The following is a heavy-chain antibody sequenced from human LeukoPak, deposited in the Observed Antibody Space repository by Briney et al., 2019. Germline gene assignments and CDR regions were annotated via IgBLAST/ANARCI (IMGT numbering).Heavy chain of an antibody. V-gene: IGHV3-23*01. D-gene: IGHD6-13*01. Sequence: GGSLRLSCAVSGFTFSISAMTWVRQAPGKGLEWVSLINYSGANAYYADSVRGRFTISRDNSKNMLYLQMNSLRAEDTAVYYCTREGIAVAGQLRWGQGTLVTVSS. J-gene: IGHJ4*02. CDR3: TREGIAVAGQLR. CDR2: INYSGANA. CDR1: GFTFSISA.